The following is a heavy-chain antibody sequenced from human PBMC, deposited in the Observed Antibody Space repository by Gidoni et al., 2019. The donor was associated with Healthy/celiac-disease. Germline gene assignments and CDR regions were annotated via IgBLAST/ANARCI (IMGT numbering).Heavy chain of an antibody. CDR1: GFTFDDYA. D-gene: IGHD5-12*01. V-gene: IGHV3-9*01. Sequence: EVQLVESGGGLVQPGRSLRLSCAASGFTFDDYAMHWVRQAPGKGLEWGSGISWNSGSIGYADSVKGRFTISRDNAKNSLYLQMNSLRAEDTALYYCAKDIRWLPRGPGEGGFDYWGQGTLVTVSS. J-gene: IGHJ4*02. CDR2: ISWNSGSI. CDR3: AKDIRWLPRGPGEGGFDY.